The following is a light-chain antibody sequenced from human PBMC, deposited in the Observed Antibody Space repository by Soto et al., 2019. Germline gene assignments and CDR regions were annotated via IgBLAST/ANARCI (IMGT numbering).Light chain of an antibody. CDR3: QQYYSTPRT. J-gene: IGKJ1*01. V-gene: IGKV1-5*03. CDR2: WAS. Sequence: DIQMTQSPYTLSASVGDRVTITCLASQSISSWLAWYQQKPGKAPKLLIYWASTRESGVPDRFSGSGSGTDFTLTISSLQAEDVAVYYCQQYYSTPRTFGQGTKVDIK. CDR1: QSISSW.